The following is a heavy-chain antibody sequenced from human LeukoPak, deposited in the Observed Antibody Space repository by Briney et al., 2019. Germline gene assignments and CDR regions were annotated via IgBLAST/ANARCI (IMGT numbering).Heavy chain of an antibody. V-gene: IGHV6-1*01. CDR3: VKGGRWLHFYFDS. CDR2: TYYRSKWYN. J-gene: IGHJ4*02. D-gene: IGHD5-12*01. Sequence: SQTLSLTCALSGDSVSSISAAWNWIRQSPSRGLEWLGRTYYRSKWYNDYAVSMRSRITINPDISKNQFSLQLNSVTPEDTAFYYCVKGGRWLHFYFDSWGQGTLVTVSS. CDR1: GDSVSSISAA.